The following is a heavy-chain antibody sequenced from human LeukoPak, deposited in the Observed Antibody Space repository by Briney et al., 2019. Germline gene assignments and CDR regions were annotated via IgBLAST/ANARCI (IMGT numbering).Heavy chain of an antibody. CDR1: GGSISSYY. V-gene: IGHV4-59*08. Sequence: PSETLSLTCTVSGGSISSYYWSWIRQPPGKGLEWIGYIYYSGSTNYNPSLKSRVTISVDTSKNQFSLKLSSVTAADTAVYYCARQGEAYYDILTGYYTQNYFDYWGQGTLVTVSS. CDR2: IYYSGST. J-gene: IGHJ4*02. D-gene: IGHD3-9*01. CDR3: ARQGEAYYDILTGYYTQNYFDY.